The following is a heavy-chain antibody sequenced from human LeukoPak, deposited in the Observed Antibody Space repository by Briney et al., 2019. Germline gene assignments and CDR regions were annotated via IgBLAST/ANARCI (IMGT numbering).Heavy chain of an antibody. J-gene: IGHJ2*01. Sequence: QSGGSLRLSCAASGFTFSSYSMNWVRQAPGKGLEWVAVISYDGSNKYYADSVKGRFTISRDNSKNTLYLQMNSLRAEDTAVYYCARAVPYYDFWSGYTDWYFDLWGRGTLVTVSS. CDR3: ARAVPYYDFWSGYTDWYFDL. CDR1: GFTFSSYS. V-gene: IGHV3-30*03. D-gene: IGHD3-3*01. CDR2: ISYDGSNK.